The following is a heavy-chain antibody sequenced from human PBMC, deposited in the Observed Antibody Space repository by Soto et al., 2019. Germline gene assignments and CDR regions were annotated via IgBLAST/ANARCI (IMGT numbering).Heavy chain of an antibody. CDR3: AREVEYTSAFGIASSFDY. J-gene: IGHJ4*02. D-gene: IGHD6-19*01. Sequence: QGQLEESGGGVVQPGRSLRLSCAASGFTLSSYAIHWVRQAPGKGLEWVTVISKGGSNLYFADSVNGRFTISRDNSKNTLYLQMSSLRSEDTAVYYCAREVEYTSAFGIASSFDYWGQGPLVTVAS. CDR2: ISKGGSNL. V-gene: IGHV3-30-3*01. CDR1: GFTLSSYA.